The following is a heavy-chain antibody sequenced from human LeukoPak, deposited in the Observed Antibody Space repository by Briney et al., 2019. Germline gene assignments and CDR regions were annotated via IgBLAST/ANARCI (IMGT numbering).Heavy chain of an antibody. V-gene: IGHV4-4*02. D-gene: IGHD3-10*01. J-gene: IGHJ4*02. CDR3: ARGRITMVRGVSYYFDY. CDR2: IYHSGST. Sequence: PSETLSLTCAVSGGSISSSNWWSWVRQPPGKGLEWIGEIYHSGSTNYNPSLKSRVTISVDKSKNQFSLKLSSVTAADTAVYYCARGRITMVRGVSYYFDYWGQGTLVTVSS. CDR1: GGSISSSNW.